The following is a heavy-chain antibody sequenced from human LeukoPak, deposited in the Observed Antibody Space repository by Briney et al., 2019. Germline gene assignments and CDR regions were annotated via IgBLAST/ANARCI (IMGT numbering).Heavy chain of an antibody. D-gene: IGHD3-9*01. Sequence: PGGSLRLSCAASRFTFRDYYMRWMRGAPGEGLVWVSYLSSSSTYTNYADSVKGRFTISRDNAKNSLYLQMNSLRAEDTAVYYCARTVILKTGYPKLFDYWGQGTLVTVSS. CDR2: LSSSSTYT. V-gene: IGHV3-11*03. CDR1: RFTFRDYY. J-gene: IGHJ4*02. CDR3: ARTVILKTGYPKLFDY.